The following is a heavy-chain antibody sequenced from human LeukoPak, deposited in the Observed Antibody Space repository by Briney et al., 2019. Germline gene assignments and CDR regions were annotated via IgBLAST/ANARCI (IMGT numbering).Heavy chain of an antibody. Sequence: GGSLRLSCAASGFTFSSNAMHWVRQAPGKGLEWVAVVSNNGRNTYYGASVMGRFTISRDNSKNTLYLQMNSPRAEDTAVYYCAREGNGGYCSGGSCAYDCWGQGTLVTVSS. D-gene: IGHD2-15*01. J-gene: IGHJ4*02. V-gene: IGHV3-30*04. CDR2: VSNNGRNT. CDR3: AREGNGGYCSGGSCAYDC. CDR1: GFTFSSNA.